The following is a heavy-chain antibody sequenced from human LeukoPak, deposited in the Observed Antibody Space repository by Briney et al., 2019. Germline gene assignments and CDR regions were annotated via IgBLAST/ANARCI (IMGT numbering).Heavy chain of an antibody. Sequence: ASVKVSCKAAGYTFTSHGFIWLRQAPGQGLEWMGWITVNNGYTKYAQELQGRVTMTTDTSTSTAYMELRSLRSDDTAVYYCARAFISYCSSTSCSFNYYYGMDVWGQGTTVTVSS. D-gene: IGHD2-2*01. CDR1: GYTFTSHG. J-gene: IGHJ6*02. V-gene: IGHV1-18*01. CDR3: ARAFISYCSSTSCSFNYYYGMDV. CDR2: ITVNNGYT.